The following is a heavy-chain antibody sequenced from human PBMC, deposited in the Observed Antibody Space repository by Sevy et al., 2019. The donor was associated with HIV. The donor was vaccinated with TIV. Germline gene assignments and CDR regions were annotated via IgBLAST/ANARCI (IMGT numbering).Heavy chain of an antibody. Sequence: GGSLRLSCNASGITFITSVMNWVRQSPDRGLEWVSSISGDTYYTHYADSMRGRFIVSRDNAKNSLFLEMNSLTVEDTAVYYCTRASLLGYCSTTSCYYAFDIWGPGTVVTVSS. V-gene: IGHV3-21*01. D-gene: IGHD2-2*01. CDR1: GITFITSV. CDR3: TRASLLGYCSTTSCYYAFDI. CDR2: ISGDTYYT. J-gene: IGHJ3*02.